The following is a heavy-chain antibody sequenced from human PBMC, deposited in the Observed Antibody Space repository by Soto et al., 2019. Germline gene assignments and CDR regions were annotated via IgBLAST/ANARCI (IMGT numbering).Heavy chain of an antibody. CDR2: INAGNGNT. CDR1: GYTFTSYA. V-gene: IGHV1-3*01. D-gene: IGHD3-22*01. CDR3: ARDPTHSSGYYYYYGMDV. J-gene: IGHJ6*02. Sequence: QVQLVQSGAEVKKPGASVKVSCKASGYTFTSYAMHWVRQAPGQRLEWMGWINAGNGNTKYSQKFQGRVTITRDTSASTAYMELSSLRSEDTAVYYCARDPTHSSGYYYYYGMDVWGQGTTVTVSS.